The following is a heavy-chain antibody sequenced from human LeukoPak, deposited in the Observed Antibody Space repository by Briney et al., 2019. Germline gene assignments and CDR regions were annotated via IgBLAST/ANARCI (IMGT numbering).Heavy chain of an antibody. V-gene: IGHV4-39*01. CDR2: IYYSGST. D-gene: IGHD3-10*01. Sequence: SETLSLTCTVSGGSISSSSYYWGWIRQPPGKGLEWIGSIYYSGSTYYTPSLKSRVTISVDTSKNQFSLKLSSVTAADTAVYYCARHRTGSYDYYFDYWGQGTLVTVSS. CDR3: ARHRTGSYDYYFDY. J-gene: IGHJ4*02. CDR1: GGSISSSSYY.